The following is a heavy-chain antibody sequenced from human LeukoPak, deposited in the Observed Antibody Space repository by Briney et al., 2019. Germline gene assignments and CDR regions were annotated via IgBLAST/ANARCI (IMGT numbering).Heavy chain of an antibody. CDR2: IYSGGST. V-gene: IGHV3-66*01. D-gene: IGHD6-13*01. CDR1: GFTVSSNY. J-gene: IGHJ4*02. Sequence: PGGSLRLSCAASGFTVSSNYMSWVRQAPGKGLEWVSVIYSGGSTYYADSVKGRFTISRDNSKNTLYLQMNSLRAEDTAVYYCARAGTPAAAGRGYWGQGTLVTVSS. CDR3: ARAGTPAAAGRGY.